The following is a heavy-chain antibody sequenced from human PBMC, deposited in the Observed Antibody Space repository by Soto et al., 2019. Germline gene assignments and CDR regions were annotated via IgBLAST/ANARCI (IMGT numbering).Heavy chain of an antibody. CDR1: GFTVSSNY. J-gene: IGHJ6*03. V-gene: IGHV3-66*01. CDR2: IYSGGST. Sequence: PGGSLRLSCAASGFTVSSNYMSWVRQAPGKGLEWVSVIYSGGSTYYADSVKGRFTISRDNSKNTLYLQMNSLRAEDTAVYYCARADCSSTSCYAGLYYYYYMDVWGKGTTVTVSS. D-gene: IGHD2-2*01. CDR3: ARADCSSTSCYAGLYYYYYMDV.